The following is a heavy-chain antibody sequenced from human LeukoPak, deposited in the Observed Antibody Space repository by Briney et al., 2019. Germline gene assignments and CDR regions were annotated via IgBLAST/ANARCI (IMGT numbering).Heavy chain of an antibody. Sequence: SETLSLTCAVYGGSFSGYYWSWIRQPPGKGLEWIGEINHSGSTNYNPSLKSRVTISVDTSKNQFSLKLSSVTAADTAVYYCARIGYSSSWYPSHFDYWGQGTLVTVSS. D-gene: IGHD6-13*01. V-gene: IGHV4-34*01. CDR2: INHSGST. J-gene: IGHJ4*02. CDR3: ARIGYSSSWYPSHFDY. CDR1: GGSFSGYY.